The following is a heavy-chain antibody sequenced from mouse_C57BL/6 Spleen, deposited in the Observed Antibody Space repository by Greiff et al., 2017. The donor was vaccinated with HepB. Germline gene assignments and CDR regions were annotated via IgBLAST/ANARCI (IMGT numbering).Heavy chain of an antibody. CDR3: CRLRRDYAMDY. CDR1: GYTFTSYW. J-gene: IGHJ4*01. CDR2: IDPSDSYT. Sequence: QVQLQQPGAELVRPGTSVKLSCKASGYTFTSYWMHWVKQRPGQGLEWIGVIDPSDSYTNYNQKFKGKATLTVDKSSSTAYMQLSSLTSEDSAVYYCCRLRRDYAMDYWGQGTSVTVSS. D-gene: IGHD2-4*01. V-gene: IGHV1-59*01.